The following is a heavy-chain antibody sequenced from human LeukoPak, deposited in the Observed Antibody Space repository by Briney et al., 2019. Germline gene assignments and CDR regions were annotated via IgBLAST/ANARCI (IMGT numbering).Heavy chain of an antibody. J-gene: IGHJ4*02. V-gene: IGHV1-69*04. CDR1: GGTSSSYT. Sequence: EASVKVSCKASGGTSSSYTISWVRQAPGQGLEWMGRIIRILGIANYAQKFQGRVTITADKSASTAYMELSSLRSEDTAVYYCARDPYCSSTSCYTLRGTEFDYWGQGTLVTVSS. CDR3: ARDPYCSSTSCYTLRGTEFDY. CDR2: IIRILGIA. D-gene: IGHD2-2*02.